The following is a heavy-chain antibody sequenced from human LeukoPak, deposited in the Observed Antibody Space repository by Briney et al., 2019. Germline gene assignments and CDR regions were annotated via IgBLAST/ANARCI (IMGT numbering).Heavy chain of an antibody. CDR3: AREPPLGGGVGY. J-gene: IGHJ4*02. CDR1: GGSISSGSYY. D-gene: IGHD2-8*02. Sequence: PSQTLSLTCTVSGGSISSGSYYWSWIRQPPGKGLEWIGRIYTSGSTNYNPSLKSRVTISVDTSKNQFSLKLGSVTAADTAVYYCAREPPLGGGVGYWGQGTLVTVSS. CDR2: IYTSGST. V-gene: IGHV4-61*02.